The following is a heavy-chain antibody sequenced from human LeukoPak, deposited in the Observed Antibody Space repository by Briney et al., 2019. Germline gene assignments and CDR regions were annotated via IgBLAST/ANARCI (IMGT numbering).Heavy chain of an antibody. Sequence: GGSLRLSCAASGFTFSTAWMSWVRQAPGKGLEWVGRIKGEIDGGTTDYAAPVKDRFTISRDDSKNTVDLHMNSLKIEDTAVYYCSTGGYDWGQGTLVTVSS. J-gene: IGHJ4*02. CDR1: GFTFSTAW. CDR2: IKGEIDGGTT. CDR3: STGGYD. D-gene: IGHD5-12*01. V-gene: IGHV3-15*01.